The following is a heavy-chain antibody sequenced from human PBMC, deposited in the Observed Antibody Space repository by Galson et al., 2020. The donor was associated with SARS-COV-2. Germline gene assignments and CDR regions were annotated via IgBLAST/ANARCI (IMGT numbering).Heavy chain of an antibody. CDR3: ARGGDY. V-gene: IGHV3-48*01. J-gene: IGHJ4*02. D-gene: IGHD3-10*01. Sequence: GGSLRLSCAASGFTFSSYNMNWVRQAPGKGLEWISFISTSANTIYYADSVKGRFTISRDNAKNSLYLQMNSLRAEDTAVYYCARGGDYWGQGTLVTVSS. CDR1: GFTFSSYN. CDR2: ISTSANTI.